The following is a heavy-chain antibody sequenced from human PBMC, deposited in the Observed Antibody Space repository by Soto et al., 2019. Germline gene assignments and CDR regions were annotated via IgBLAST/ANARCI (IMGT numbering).Heavy chain of an antibody. CDR2: INANSGAT. Sequence: GASVKVSCKSSGFTFTGYYIHWVRQAPGQGLEWMGWINANSGATNYAQKFQGGVTMTRDTSTNTAYLELSRLKSDDTAVYYCARPSRPNYYDNSGSAFDIWGQGTMVTVSS. V-gene: IGHV1-2*02. J-gene: IGHJ3*02. D-gene: IGHD3-22*01. CDR3: ARPSRPNYYDNSGSAFDI. CDR1: GFTFTGYY.